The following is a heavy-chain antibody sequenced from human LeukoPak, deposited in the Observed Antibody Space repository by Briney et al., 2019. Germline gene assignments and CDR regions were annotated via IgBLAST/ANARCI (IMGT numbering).Heavy chain of an antibody. CDR1: GGSISNGGYY. Sequence: SETLSLTCTVSGGSISNGGYYWSWIRQPPGKGLERIGYIYHSGSTYYNPSLKSRVTISVDRSKNQFSLKLSSVTAADTAVYYCARGGQDPNSIDYWGQGTLVTVSS. D-gene: IGHD1-7*01. CDR2: IYHSGST. J-gene: IGHJ4*02. V-gene: IGHV4-30-2*01. CDR3: ARGGQDPNSIDY.